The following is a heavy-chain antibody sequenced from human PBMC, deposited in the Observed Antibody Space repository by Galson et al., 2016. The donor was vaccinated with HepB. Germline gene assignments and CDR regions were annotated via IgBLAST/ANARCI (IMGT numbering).Heavy chain of an antibody. V-gene: IGHV3-23*01. CDR1: GFTFRGYA. D-gene: IGHD3-10*01. Sequence: SLRLSCAASGFTFRGYAMSWVRQAPGKGLEWLSAITAAGGVTYYADCVKGRFTIARDNSKNTLYLEMSSLRVEDTAVYYCAKDLQVSPLWFGELFPDDWGQGTLVAVSS. J-gene: IGHJ4*02. CDR2: ITAAGGVT. CDR3: AKDLQVSPLWFGELFPDD.